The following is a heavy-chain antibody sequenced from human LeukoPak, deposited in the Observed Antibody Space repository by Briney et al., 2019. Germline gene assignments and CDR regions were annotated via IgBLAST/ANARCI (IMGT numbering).Heavy chain of an antibody. CDR1: GYTFTSYG. CDR2: ISAYNGNT. J-gene: IGHJ4*02. D-gene: IGHD6-19*01. V-gene: IGHV1-18*01. Sequence: ASVKVSCKASGYTFTSYGISWVRQAPGQGLEWMGWISAYNGNTNYAQKLQGRVTMTRNTSISTAYMELSSLRSEDTAVYYCARGLLEIEVAGIWGQGTLVTVSS. CDR3: ARGLLEIEVAGI.